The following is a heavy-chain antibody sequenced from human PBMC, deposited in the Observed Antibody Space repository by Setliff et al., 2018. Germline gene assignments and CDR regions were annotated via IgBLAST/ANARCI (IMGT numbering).Heavy chain of an antibody. J-gene: IGHJ4*02. CDR2: VYYSGTT. D-gene: IGHD1-1*01. Sequence: SETLSLTCTVSGGSISTYYWSWIRQPPGKGLEFIGYVYYSGTTNYDPSLKSRVTMSVDTSKNQFSLKLRSVTAAETAVYYCAGTGTYRYFDYWGQGALVTVSS. V-gene: IGHV4-59*08. CDR1: GGSISTYY. CDR3: AGTGTYRYFDY.